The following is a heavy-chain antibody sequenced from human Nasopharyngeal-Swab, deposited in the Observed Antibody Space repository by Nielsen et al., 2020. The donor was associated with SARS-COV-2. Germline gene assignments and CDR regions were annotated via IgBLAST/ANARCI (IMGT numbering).Heavy chain of an antibody. CDR2: IIPLLGIA. Sequence: SVKVSCKASGGTFSSYAISWVRQAPGQGLEWMGRIIPLLGIANYAQKFQGRVTITADKSTSTAYMELSSLRSEDTAVYYCAREVFPAVGHFDYWGQGTLVTVSS. V-gene: IGHV1-69*04. D-gene: IGHD6-19*01. J-gene: IGHJ4*02. CDR3: AREVFPAVGHFDY. CDR1: GGTFSSYA.